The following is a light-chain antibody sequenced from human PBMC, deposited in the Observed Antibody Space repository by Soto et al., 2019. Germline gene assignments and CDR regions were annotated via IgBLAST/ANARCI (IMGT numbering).Light chain of an antibody. CDR3: SSYTSSSTLGV. V-gene: IGLV2-14*01. CDR2: DVS. Sequence: QSALTQPASVSGSPGQSITISCTGTSSDVGGYNYVSWYQQHPRKAPKLMIYDVSNRPSGVSNRFSGSKSGNTASLTISGLQAEDEADYYCSSYTSSSTLGVFGGGTKVTVL. CDR1: SSDVGGYNY. J-gene: IGLJ3*02.